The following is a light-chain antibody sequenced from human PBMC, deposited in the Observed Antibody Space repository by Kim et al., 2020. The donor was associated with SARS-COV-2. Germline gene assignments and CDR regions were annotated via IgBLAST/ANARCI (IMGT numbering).Light chain of an antibody. V-gene: IGLV2-14*03. Sequence: LTQPASVSGSPGQSITISCTGTSSNVGGYNYVSWYQQHPGKAPKLMIYDVGTRPSGVSDRFSGSKSGNTSSLTISGLQTEDEADYYCSSYTTTTTRVFGGGTQLTVL. CDR2: DVG. CDR3: SSYTTTTTRV. CDR1: SSNVGGYNY. J-gene: IGLJ3*02.